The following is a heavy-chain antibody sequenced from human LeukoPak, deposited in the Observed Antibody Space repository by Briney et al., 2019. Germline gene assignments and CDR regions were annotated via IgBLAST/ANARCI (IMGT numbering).Heavy chain of an antibody. Sequence: GGSLRLSCAASGFTFSSYSMNWVRQAPGKGLEWVSYIRSSSNYIYYADSVKGRFTISRDNARNSLYLQMNSLRAEDTAVYYCARENGRESYYDAFDFWAKGQWSPSLQ. CDR2: IRSSSNYI. J-gene: IGHJ3*01. V-gene: IGHV3-21*01. D-gene: IGHD1-26*01. CDR1: GFTFSSYS. CDR3: ARENGRESYYDAFDF.